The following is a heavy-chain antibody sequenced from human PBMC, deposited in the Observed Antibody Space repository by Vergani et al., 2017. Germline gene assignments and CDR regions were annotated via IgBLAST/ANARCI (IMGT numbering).Heavy chain of an antibody. D-gene: IGHD3-10*01. Sequence: QVQLQESGPGLVKPSQTLSLTCTVSGGSISSGDYYWSWIRQPPGKGLEWIGDIYYSGSTSYNPSLKGRVTISVDTSKNQFSLKLSSVTAADTAVYYCARDRGGYYYYYMDVWGKGTTVTVSS. J-gene: IGHJ6*03. V-gene: IGHV4-30-4*08. CDR2: IYYSGST. CDR1: GGSISSGDYY. CDR3: ARDRGGYYYYYMDV.